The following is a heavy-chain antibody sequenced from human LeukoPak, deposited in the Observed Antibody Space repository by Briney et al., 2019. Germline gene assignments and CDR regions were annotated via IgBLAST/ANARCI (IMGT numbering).Heavy chain of an antibody. V-gene: IGHV3-30*18. Sequence: GGSLRLSCAASGFTFSSYGMHWVRQAPGKGLEWVAVISYDGSNKYYADSVKGRFTISRDNSKNTLYLQMNSLRAEDTAVYYCAKDQAGNSGGSDYWGQGTLVTASS. D-gene: IGHD4-23*01. J-gene: IGHJ4*02. CDR3: AKDQAGNSGGSDY. CDR1: GFTFSSYG. CDR2: ISYDGSNK.